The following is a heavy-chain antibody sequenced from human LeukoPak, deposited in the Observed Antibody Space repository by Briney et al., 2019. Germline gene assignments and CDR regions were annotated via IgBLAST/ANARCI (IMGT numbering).Heavy chain of an antibody. V-gene: IGHV4-59*04. CDR3: ATLTTVVTAYYFDY. Sequence: SETLSLTCTVSAGSITNHYWSWIRQPPGKGLEWIGSIYYSGSTYYNPSLKSRVTISVDTSKNQFSLKLTSVTAADTAVYYCATLTTVVTAYYFDYWGQGTLVTVSS. J-gene: IGHJ4*02. D-gene: IGHD4-23*01. CDR1: AGSITNHY. CDR2: IYYSGST.